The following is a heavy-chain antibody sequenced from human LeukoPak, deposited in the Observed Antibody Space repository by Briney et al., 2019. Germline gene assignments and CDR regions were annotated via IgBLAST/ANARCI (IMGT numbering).Heavy chain of an antibody. CDR2: IIPSGGST. D-gene: IGHD2-15*01. J-gene: IGHJ4*02. CDR1: GYTFTNYY. V-gene: IGHV1-46*01. CDR3: ARALSGGSNY. Sequence: ASVKISCKASGYTFTNYYIHWVRQPPGQGLEWMGIIIPSGGSTTYAQKFQGRVTMTRDTSTNTVYMELSSLGFEDTAVYYCARALSGGSNYWGQGTLVTVSS.